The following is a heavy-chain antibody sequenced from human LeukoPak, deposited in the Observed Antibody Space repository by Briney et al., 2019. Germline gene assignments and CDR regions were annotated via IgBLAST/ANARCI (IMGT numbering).Heavy chain of an antibody. Sequence: PSETLSLTCTVSGGSISSSSYYWGWIRQPPGKGLEWIGSIYYSGSTYYNPSLKSRVTISVDTSKNQFPLKLSSVTAADTAVYYCARKGRDYYGSGSYYPPDYWGQGTLVTVSS. CDR3: ARKGRDYYGSGSYYPPDY. J-gene: IGHJ4*02. V-gene: IGHV4-39*01. CDR1: GGSISSSSYY. D-gene: IGHD3-10*01. CDR2: IYYSGST.